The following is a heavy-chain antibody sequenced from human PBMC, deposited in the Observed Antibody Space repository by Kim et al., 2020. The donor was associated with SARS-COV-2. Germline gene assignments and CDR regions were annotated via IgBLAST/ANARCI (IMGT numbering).Heavy chain of an antibody. J-gene: IGHJ4*02. D-gene: IGHD1-7*01. CDR2: INTNTGNP. CDR3: PRGDWEELEFSNY. CDR1: GYTFTSYA. V-gene: IGHV7-4-1*02. Sequence: ASVKVSCKASGYTFTSYAMNWLRQAPGQGLEWMGWINTNTGNPTYAQGFTGRFVFSLDTSVSTAYLQISSLKAEDTAVYYCPRGDWEELEFSNYWGQVTLVTVSS.